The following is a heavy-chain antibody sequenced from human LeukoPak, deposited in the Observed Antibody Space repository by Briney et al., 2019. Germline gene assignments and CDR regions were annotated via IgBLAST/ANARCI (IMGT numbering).Heavy chain of an antibody. J-gene: IGHJ2*01. CDR3: ARPRIAWSSHWYFEV. Sequence: GGSLRLSCAASGFTFSDYYMSWIRQAPGKGLEWVSSISSSSSYTNYADSVKGRFTISRDNAKNSLFLRMSSLRVEDTAVYYCARPRIAWSSHWYFEVWGRGTLVTVSS. CDR1: GFTFSDYY. D-gene: IGHD3-9*01. CDR2: ISSSSSYT. V-gene: IGHV3-11*03.